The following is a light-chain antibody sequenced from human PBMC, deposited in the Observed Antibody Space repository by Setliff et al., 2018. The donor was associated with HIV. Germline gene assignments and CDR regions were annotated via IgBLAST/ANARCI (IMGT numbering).Light chain of an antibody. V-gene: IGLV2-14*01. CDR1: SSDVGGYNY. CDR3: SSYTSSDTPYV. J-gene: IGLJ1*01. Sequence: QSALTQPASVSGSAGQSITISCTGTSSDVGGYNYVSWYQQHPGKAPKLIIYGVRNRPSGVSNRFSGSKSGNTASLTISGLRTEDEGDYYCSSYTSSDTPYVFGTGTKVTVL. CDR2: GVR.